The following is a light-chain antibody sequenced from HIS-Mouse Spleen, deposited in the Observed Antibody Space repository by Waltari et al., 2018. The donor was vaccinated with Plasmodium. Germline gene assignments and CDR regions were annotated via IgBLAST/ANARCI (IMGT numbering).Light chain of an antibody. V-gene: IGLV2-8*01. CDR1: SSDVGAYNY. CDR3: SSYAGSNNLV. Sequence: QSALTQPPSASASPGQSGTLSCTGTSSDVGAYNYVSCYQQHPGTAPKLMIDEVSKRPSGVPDRFSGTTSGNAASLTVSGLQAEDEADYYCSSYAGSNNLVFGGGTKLTVL. CDR2: EVS. J-gene: IGLJ2*01.